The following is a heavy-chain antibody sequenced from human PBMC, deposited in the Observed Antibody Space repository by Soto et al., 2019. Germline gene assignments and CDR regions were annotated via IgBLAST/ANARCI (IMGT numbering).Heavy chain of an antibody. CDR2: INRGGTVG. V-gene: IGHV3-23*03. CDR1: GFTYESYA. Sequence: EVQLLESGGGLVQPGGSLRLSCAASGFTYESYAMSWVRQAPGKGLEWVSGINRGGTVGHYADSVKGRFTISRDNSKNTLSLEMNRLRADAKGIDYCAISTGAFGGLFVVPSDYWGQGTLVTVSS. CDR3: AISTGAFGGLFVVPSDY. J-gene: IGHJ4*02. D-gene: IGHD3-16*02.